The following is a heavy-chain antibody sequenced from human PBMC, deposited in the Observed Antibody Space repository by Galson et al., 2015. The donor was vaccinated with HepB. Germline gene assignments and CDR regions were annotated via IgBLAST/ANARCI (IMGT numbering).Heavy chain of an antibody. CDR2: IYIGGTT. Sequence: SLRLSCAASGFTVSSNYMSWVRQAPGKGLEWVSVIYIGGTTNYADSVKGRFTISRDNSKNTLYLQMNNLRAEDTAVYYCARDLRTQQLVDYWGQGTLGTVSS. J-gene: IGHJ4*02. V-gene: IGHV3-53*01. CDR1: GFTVSSNY. D-gene: IGHD6-13*01. CDR3: ARDLRTQQLVDY.